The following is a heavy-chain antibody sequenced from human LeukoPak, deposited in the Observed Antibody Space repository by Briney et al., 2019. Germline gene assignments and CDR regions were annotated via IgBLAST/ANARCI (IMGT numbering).Heavy chain of an antibody. D-gene: IGHD6-19*01. Sequence: SVKVTCKATGGTFSSYSISCVRQAPGQGLEWMGGIIPICGTANYAQKFQGRVTITADKSTSTAYLELSSLSSEDTAVYYCARREQWLVGDDSWGQGTLVTVSS. J-gene: IGHJ4*02. CDR2: IIPICGTA. CDR1: GGTFSSYS. CDR3: ARREQWLVGDDS. V-gene: IGHV1-69*06.